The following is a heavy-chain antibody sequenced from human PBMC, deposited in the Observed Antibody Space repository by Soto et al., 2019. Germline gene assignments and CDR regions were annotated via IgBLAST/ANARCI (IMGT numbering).Heavy chain of an antibody. V-gene: IGHV3-30*18. CDR1: GFTFSSYG. D-gene: IGHD3-10*01. J-gene: IGHJ4*02. CDR2: IIYDGSTK. CDR3: AKDRMGAGVRGYFDY. Sequence: QVQLVESGGGVVQPGRSLRLSCAASGFTFSSYGMHWVRQAPGKGLEWVAVIIYDGSTKYYADSVKGRFTISRDNSKSTLYVQMNSRRAEDTAVYYCAKDRMGAGVRGYFDYWGQGTLVTVSS.